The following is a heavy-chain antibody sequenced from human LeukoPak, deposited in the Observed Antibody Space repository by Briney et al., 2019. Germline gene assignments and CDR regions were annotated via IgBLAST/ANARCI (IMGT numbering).Heavy chain of an antibody. CDR3: ARQVAARPEYYYYGMDV. V-gene: IGHV1-69*01. Sequence: ASVKVSCKASGGTFSSYAISWVRQAPGQGPEWMGGIIPIFGTANYAQKFQGRVTITADESTSTAYMELSSLRSEDTAVYYCARQVAARPEYYYYGMDVWGQGTTVTVSS. CDR1: GGTFSSYA. D-gene: IGHD6-6*01. CDR2: IIPIFGTA. J-gene: IGHJ6*02.